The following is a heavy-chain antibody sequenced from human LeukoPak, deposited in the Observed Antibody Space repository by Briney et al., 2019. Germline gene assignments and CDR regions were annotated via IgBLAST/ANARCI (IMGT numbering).Heavy chain of an antibody. J-gene: IGHJ4*02. CDR2: ISSSGSTI. CDR1: GFTFSDYY. D-gene: IGHD3-16*01. V-gene: IGHV3-11*01. Sequence: GGSLRLSCAASGFTFSDYYMSWIRQAPGKGLEWVSYISSSGSTIYYADSVKGRFTISRDNAKNSLYLQMNSLRAEDTAVYYCARARYYDYVWGSPTPNYFDYWGQGTLVTVSS. CDR3: ARARYYDYVWGSPTPNYFDY.